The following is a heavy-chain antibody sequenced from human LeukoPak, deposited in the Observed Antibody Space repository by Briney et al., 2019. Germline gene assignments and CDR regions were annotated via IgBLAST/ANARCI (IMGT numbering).Heavy chain of an antibody. CDR2: ISSSGSTI. CDR1: GFTFSSYE. V-gene: IGHV3-48*03. CDR3: AKDALPLWFGELYYYYYYMDV. Sequence: PGGTLRLSCAASGFTFSSYEMNWVRQAPGKGLEWVSYISSSGSTIYYADSVKGRFTISRDNAKNSLYLQMNSLRAEDTAVYYCAKDALPLWFGELYYYYYYMDVWGKGTTVTISS. J-gene: IGHJ6*03. D-gene: IGHD3-10*01.